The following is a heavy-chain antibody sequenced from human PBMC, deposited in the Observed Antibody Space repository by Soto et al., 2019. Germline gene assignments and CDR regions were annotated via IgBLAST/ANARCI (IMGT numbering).Heavy chain of an antibody. V-gene: IGHV1-69*13. D-gene: IGHD3-10*01. CDR1: GGTFSSYA. J-gene: IGHJ4*02. Sequence: ASVKVSCKASGGTFSSYAISWVRQAPGQGLEWMGGIIPIFGTANYAQKFQGRVTITADESTSTAYMELSSLRSEDTAVYYCARLNYYGSGSDFDYWGQGTLVIVSS. CDR3: ARLNYYGSGSDFDY. CDR2: IIPIFGTA.